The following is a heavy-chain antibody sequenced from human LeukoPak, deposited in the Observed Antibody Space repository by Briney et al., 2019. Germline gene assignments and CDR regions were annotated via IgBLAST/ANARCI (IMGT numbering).Heavy chain of an antibody. J-gene: IGHJ4*02. Sequence: PSETLSLTCTVSGDSISTNYWSWIRQPPGKGLEWIGFIYSSGSTNYNPSLKSRVTISVDTPKNQFSLHLRSVTAADTAVYYCARHGPDTAMVDYWGQGTLVTVSS. V-gene: IGHV4-59*08. D-gene: IGHD5-18*01. CDR1: GDSISTNY. CDR2: IYSSGST. CDR3: ARHGPDTAMVDY.